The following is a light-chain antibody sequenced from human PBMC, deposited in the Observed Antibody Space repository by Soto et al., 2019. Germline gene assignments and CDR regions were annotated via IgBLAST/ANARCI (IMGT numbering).Light chain of an antibody. CDR2: ATS. CDR3: QESYSFPLT. J-gene: IGKJ4*01. CDR1: QNIDNY. Sequence: DIQMTQSPSSLSASLGDRVTITCRASQNIDNYLNWYQQKPGKAPKLLIYATSTLQSGVPSRFSGSGSGTEFTLTISSLQAEDFATYFCQESYSFPLTFGGGTKVDIK. V-gene: IGKV1-39*01.